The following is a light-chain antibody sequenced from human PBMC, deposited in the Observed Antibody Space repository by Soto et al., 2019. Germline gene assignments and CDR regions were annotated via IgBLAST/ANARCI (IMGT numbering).Light chain of an antibody. Sequence: EIVLTQSPGTLSLSPGERATLSCRASQSVSSTYLAWYQQKPGQAPRLLIYGASSRATGIPDRFSGSGSGTDVTLTISSLEPEDFSVYYCHQYGSSTGFTFGPGTKVDIK. CDR3: HQYGSSTGFT. CDR2: GAS. CDR1: QSVSSTY. J-gene: IGKJ3*01. V-gene: IGKV3-20*01.